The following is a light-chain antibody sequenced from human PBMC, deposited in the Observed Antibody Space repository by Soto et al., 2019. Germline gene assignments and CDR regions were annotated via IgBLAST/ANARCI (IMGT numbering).Light chain of an antibody. J-gene: IGLJ2*01. V-gene: IGLV8-61*01. CDR3: VLYMYSGVS. CDR2: STN. Sequence: QTVVTQEPSFSVSPGGTVTLTCGLNSGSVSTSYYPSWYQQTPGQAPRTLIYSTNTRSSGVPDRFSGSILGNKAALTIAGAQADDESDYYCVLYMYSGVSIGGGTKLTVL. CDR1: SGSVSTSYY.